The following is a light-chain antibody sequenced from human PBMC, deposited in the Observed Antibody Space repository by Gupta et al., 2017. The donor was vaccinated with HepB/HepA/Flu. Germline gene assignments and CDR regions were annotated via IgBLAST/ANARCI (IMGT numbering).Light chain of an antibody. CDR2: DAY. J-gene: IGKJ3*01. CDR1: QNIGNY. V-gene: IGKV1-33*01. CDR3: RQDNNVLFT. Sequence: PLPTSPSSLSASVGDRVTFACRASQNIGNYFDWYQQKPGKAPKLVIWDAYILQTGVPSRFSGNRSGTDYTFTISSLQPEEIATYYCRQDNNVLFTFGQGTKVDIK.